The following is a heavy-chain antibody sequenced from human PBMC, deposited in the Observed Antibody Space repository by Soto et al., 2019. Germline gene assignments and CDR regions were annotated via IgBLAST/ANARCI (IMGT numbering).Heavy chain of an antibody. CDR2: ISSSSSYI. J-gene: IGHJ6*02. D-gene: IGHD6-19*01. V-gene: IGHV3-21*01. CDR1: GFTFSSYS. Sequence: GGSLRLSCAASGFTFSSYSMNWVRQAPGKGLEWVSSISSSSSYIYYADSVKGRFTISRDNAKNSLYLQMNSLRAEDTAVYYCARDSAKVAVAGTGYYYGMDVWGQGTTVTVSS. CDR3: ARDSAKVAVAGTGYYYGMDV.